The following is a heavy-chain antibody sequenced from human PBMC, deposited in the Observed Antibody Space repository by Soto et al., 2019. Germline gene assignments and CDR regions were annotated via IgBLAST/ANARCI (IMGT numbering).Heavy chain of an antibody. Sequence: QVQLVQSGAEVKKPGSSVQVACKASGGTFTTYSFIWVRQAPGQGLEWLGSVIPSIVSPNYAQKFPDRVTISADESTRTACLELSRLRSDDTAVYFCARGSEEWSNLGCLGSWGQGTLVTVSS. J-gene: IGHJ5*02. D-gene: IGHD3-3*01. CDR1: GGTFTTYS. V-gene: IGHV1-69*18. CDR3: ARGSEEWSNLGCLGS. CDR2: VIPSIVSP.